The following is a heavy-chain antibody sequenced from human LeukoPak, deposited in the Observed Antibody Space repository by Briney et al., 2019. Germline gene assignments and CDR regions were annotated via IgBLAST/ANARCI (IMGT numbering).Heavy chain of an antibody. V-gene: IGHV5-51*01. Sequence: GESLKISWKVSGYSFTSYWIGWVRQMPGKGLEWMGIIHPGDSDTRDSPSFQGQVTISADKSSSTTYLQWSTLKASDTAMYYCARPYSTGWYPFDYWGQGTLVTVSS. CDR3: ARPYSTGWYPFDY. D-gene: IGHD6-19*01. CDR2: IHPGDSDT. CDR1: GYSFTSYW. J-gene: IGHJ4*02.